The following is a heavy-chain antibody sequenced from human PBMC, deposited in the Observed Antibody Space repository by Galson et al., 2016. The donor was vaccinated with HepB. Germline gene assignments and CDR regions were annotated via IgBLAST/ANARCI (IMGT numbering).Heavy chain of an antibody. CDR1: GFTFSSHA. Sequence: SLRLSCAASGFTFSSHAMSWVRQAPGKGLETVLGIIGTSGDTYSADSVRGRFTISRDNSKSTLYLQMNSLRAEDTAVYYCARAMGFGGPDYGLDVWGQGSTVTVSS. CDR3: ARAMGFGGPDYGLDV. D-gene: IGHD3-10*01. V-gene: IGHV3-23*01. J-gene: IGHJ6*02. CDR2: IIGTSGDT.